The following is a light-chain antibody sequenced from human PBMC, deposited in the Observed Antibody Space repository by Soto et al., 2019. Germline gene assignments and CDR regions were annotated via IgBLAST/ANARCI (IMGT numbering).Light chain of an antibody. CDR1: ISNIGTNS. CDR2: ADS. CDR3: AAWDDNLNGPL. J-gene: IGLJ1*01. Sequence: QSVLTQPPSASGTPGQRVTISCSGDISNIGTNSVHWYQHLPGTAPKLVIYADSQRPSGVPDRFSGSKSGTSASLAISGLQSEDDADYLCAAWDDNLNGPLFGTGTQLTVL. V-gene: IGLV1-44*01.